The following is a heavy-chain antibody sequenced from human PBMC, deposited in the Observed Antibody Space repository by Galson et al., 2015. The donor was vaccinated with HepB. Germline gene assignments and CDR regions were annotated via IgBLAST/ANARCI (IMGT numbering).Heavy chain of an antibody. J-gene: IGHJ4*02. CDR1: GFTFSSYA. Sequence: SLRLSCAASGFTFSSYAMSWVRQAPGKGLEWVSAISGSGGSTYYADSVKGRFTISRDNSKNTLYLQMNSLRAEDTAVYYCAKTRGMATIRTFYYFDYWGQGTLVTVSS. CDR3: AKTRGMATIRTFYYFDY. V-gene: IGHV3-23*01. CDR2: ISGSGGST. D-gene: IGHD5-24*01.